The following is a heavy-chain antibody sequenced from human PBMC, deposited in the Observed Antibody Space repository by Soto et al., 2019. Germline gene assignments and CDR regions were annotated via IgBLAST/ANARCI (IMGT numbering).Heavy chain of an antibody. CDR3: ARLWYSSSSLGYYYYYGMDV. V-gene: IGHV4-39*01. J-gene: IGHJ6*02. Sequence: SETLSLTCTVSGGSISSSSYYWGWIRQPPGKGLEWIGSIYYSGSTYYNPSLKSRVTISVDTSKNQFSLKLSSVTAADTAVYYCARLWYSSSSLGYYYYYGMDVWGQGTTVTVSS. CDR2: IYYSGST. CDR1: GGSISSSSYY. D-gene: IGHD6-6*01.